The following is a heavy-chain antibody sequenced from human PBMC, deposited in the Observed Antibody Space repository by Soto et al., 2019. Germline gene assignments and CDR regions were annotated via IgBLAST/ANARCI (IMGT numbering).Heavy chain of an antibody. CDR2: INPNSGGT. V-gene: IGHV1-2*04. Sequence: AAVKVSWNAAGYTFTGYYMDGGPQAPGQGRDWMGWINPNSGGTNYAQKFQGWVTMTRDTSISTAYMELSRLRSDDTAVYYCAREGVLMVYASDYYYGMDVWGQGTTVTVSS. CDR1: GYTFTGYY. J-gene: IGHJ6*02. D-gene: IGHD2-8*01. CDR3: AREGVLMVYASDYYYGMDV.